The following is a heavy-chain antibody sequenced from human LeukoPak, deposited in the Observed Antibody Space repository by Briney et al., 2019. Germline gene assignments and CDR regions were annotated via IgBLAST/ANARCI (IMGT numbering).Heavy chain of an antibody. CDR1: GFTFSSYA. J-gene: IGHJ5*02. Sequence: GRSLRLSCAASGFTFSSYAMHWVRQAPGKGLEWVAVISYDGSNKYYADSVKGRFTISRDNSKNTLYLQMNSLRAEDTAVYYCARDLAVDTAMSGFDPWGQGTLVTVSS. V-gene: IGHV3-30*04. D-gene: IGHD5-18*01. CDR3: ARDLAVDTAMSGFDP. CDR2: ISYDGSNK.